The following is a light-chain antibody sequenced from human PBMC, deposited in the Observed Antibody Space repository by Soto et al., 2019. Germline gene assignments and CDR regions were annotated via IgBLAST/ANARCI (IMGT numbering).Light chain of an antibody. Sequence: QSVLTQSPSASGTPGQRVTISCSGSRSNIGTYTVNWYQQLPGTAPTLLIYRNHQRPSGVPDRFSGSKSGTSASLAISGPQSEDEADYYCAAWDDSLRAVVFGGVTKLTVL. CDR2: RNH. V-gene: IGLV1-44*01. CDR3: AAWDDSLRAVV. J-gene: IGLJ2*01. CDR1: RSNIGTYT.